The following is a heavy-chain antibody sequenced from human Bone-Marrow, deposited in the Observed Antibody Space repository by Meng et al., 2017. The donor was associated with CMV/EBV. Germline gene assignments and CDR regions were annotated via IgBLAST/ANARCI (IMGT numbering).Heavy chain of an antibody. Sequence: CAASGFTFSSYWMYWVRQAPGKGLVWASRINSDGSSTRYADSVKGRFTISRDNVKNTLDLQINTLRAEDTAVYYCARRAGADSYFDFWGRGTLVTVSS. V-gene: IGHV3-74*01. CDR2: INSDGSST. D-gene: IGHD3-10*01. CDR1: GFTFSSYW. J-gene: IGHJ2*01. CDR3: ARRAGADSYFDF.